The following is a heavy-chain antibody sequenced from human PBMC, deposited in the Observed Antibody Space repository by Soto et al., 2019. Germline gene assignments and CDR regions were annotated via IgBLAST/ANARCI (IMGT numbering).Heavy chain of an antibody. V-gene: IGHV1-69*01. CDR2: IIPIFGTA. CDR3: ARVRLGEKHWYYCDY. Sequence: QVQLVQSGAEVKKPGSSVKVSCKASGGTFSSYAISWVRQAPGQGLEWMGGIIPIFGTANYAQKFQGRVKITADESTSTAYMELSSLRSEDTAVYYCARVRLGEKHWYYCDYWGQGTLVTVSS. CDR1: GGTFSSYA. J-gene: IGHJ4*02. D-gene: IGHD3-16*01.